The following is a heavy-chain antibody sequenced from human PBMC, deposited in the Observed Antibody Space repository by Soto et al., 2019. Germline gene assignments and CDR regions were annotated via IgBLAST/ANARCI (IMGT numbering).Heavy chain of an antibody. D-gene: IGHD1-1*01. Sequence: ESGGGLIQPGESLRLSCAAFGLTISGKKYVAWVRQAPGKGLEWVSGLYDVDGSFYADSVRGRFTTSSDSTKTTVYLQMNDLRHDDTAVYYCATWHEREHAYDVWGQGTTVTVSS. CDR2: LYDVDGS. V-gene: IGHV3-53*01. CDR3: ATWHEREHAYDV. CDR1: GLTISGKKY. J-gene: IGHJ3*01.